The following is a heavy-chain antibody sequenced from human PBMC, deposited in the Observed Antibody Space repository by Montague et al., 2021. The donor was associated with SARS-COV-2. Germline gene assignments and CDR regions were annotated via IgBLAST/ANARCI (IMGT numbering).Heavy chain of an antibody. D-gene: IGHD2-15*01. CDR2: INHNGST. V-gene: IGHV4-34*01. CDR3: AGGSGCSGGSCYSEWDPYYYYGMDV. CDR1: GGSFSGYY. Sequence: SETLSLTCAVYGGSFSGYYWSWIRQPPGKGLEWIGEINHNGSTNYNPSLKSRVTISVDTSKNQFSLKLSSVTAADTAVYYCAGGSGCSGGSCYSEWDPYYYYGMDVWGQGTTVTVSS. J-gene: IGHJ6*02.